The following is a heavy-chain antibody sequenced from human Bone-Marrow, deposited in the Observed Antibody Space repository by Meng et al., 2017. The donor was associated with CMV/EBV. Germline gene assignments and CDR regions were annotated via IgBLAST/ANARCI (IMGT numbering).Heavy chain of an antibody. CDR3: ARAHIVVVPAATYNNWFDP. Sequence: LRLSGTVSGCSISSGGYYWSWIRQHPGKGLEWIGYIYYSGSTYYNPSLKSRVTISVDTSKNQFSLKLSTVTDADTAVYYCARAHIVVVPAATYNNWFDPWGKGTLVTAPQ. V-gene: IGHV4-31*03. CDR2: IYYSGST. D-gene: IGHD2-2*01. J-gene: IGHJ5*02. CDR1: GCSISSGGYY.